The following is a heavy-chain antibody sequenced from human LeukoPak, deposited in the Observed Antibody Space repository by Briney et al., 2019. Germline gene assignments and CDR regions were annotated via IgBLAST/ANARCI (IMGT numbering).Heavy chain of an antibody. CDR1: GFTFSSYS. CDR2: ISYDGSIE. D-gene: IGHD3-10*01. CDR3: ARELYYGSGSPGRD. Sequence: PGGSLRLSCAASGFTFSSYSMDWVRQAPGKGLEWVAVISYDGSIEYYADSVKGRFTISRDNSKNTLHLQMNSLRVEDTAVYYCARELYYGSGSPGRDWGQGTLVTVSS. V-gene: IGHV3-30*04. J-gene: IGHJ4*02.